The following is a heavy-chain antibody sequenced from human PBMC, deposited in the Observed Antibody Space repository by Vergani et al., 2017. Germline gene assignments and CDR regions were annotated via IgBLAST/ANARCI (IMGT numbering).Heavy chain of an antibody. Sequence: QVQLQQWGAGLLKPSETLSLTCAVYGGSFSGYYWSWIRQPPGKGLEWIGEINHSGITNYNPSLKSRVTISVDTSKSKFPLKLSSVTAADTAVYYCARGRRGSAFTMVRGVIDYWGQGTLVTVSS. CDR1: GGSFSGYY. D-gene: IGHD3-10*01. J-gene: IGHJ4*02. CDR3: ARGRRGSAFTMVRGVIDY. V-gene: IGHV4-34*01. CDR2: INHSGIT.